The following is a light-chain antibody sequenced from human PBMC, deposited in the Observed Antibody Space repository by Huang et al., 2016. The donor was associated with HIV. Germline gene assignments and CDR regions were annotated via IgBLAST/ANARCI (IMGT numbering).Light chain of an antibody. J-gene: IGKJ2*01. CDR3: QQYGSSPYT. CDR1: QSVSSY. V-gene: IGKV3-20*01. Sequence: ELVLTQSPGTLSLSPGERATLSCRASQSVSSYLAWYQQKPGQAPRLLIYGASSRASGIPDRVSGSGSGTDFTLTISRLEPEDFALYYCQQYGSSPYTFGQGTKLEIK. CDR2: GAS.